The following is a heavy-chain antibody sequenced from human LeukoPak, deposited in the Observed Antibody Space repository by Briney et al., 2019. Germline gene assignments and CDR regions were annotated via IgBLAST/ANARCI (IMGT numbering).Heavy chain of an antibody. J-gene: IGHJ4*02. CDR3: ASQRTAGSLALHFDY. CDR2: IIPIFGAA. CDR1: GGTFSNYA. D-gene: IGHD1-1*01. Sequence: GASVKVSCKASGGTFSNYAFSWVRQASGQGLEWMGGIIPIFGAANYAQKLQGRVTITADESTTTAYMELSSLRSEDTAVYYCASQRTAGSLALHFDYWGQGTLVTVSS. V-gene: IGHV1-69*13.